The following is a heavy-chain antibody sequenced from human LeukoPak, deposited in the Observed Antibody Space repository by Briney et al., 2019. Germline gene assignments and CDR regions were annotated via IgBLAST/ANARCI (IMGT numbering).Heavy chain of an antibody. D-gene: IGHD3-22*01. V-gene: IGHV3-74*01. CDR3: ASSHDSSGND. J-gene: IGHJ4*02. CDR1: GFTFSSYW. CDR2: INSDGSNT. Sequence: GGTLRLSCAASGFTFSSYWRHWVRQAPGKGLVWVSRINSDGSNTSYADSVKGRFTISRDNTKNTLYLQMNSLRAEDTALYYCASSHDSSGNDWGQGTLVTVSS.